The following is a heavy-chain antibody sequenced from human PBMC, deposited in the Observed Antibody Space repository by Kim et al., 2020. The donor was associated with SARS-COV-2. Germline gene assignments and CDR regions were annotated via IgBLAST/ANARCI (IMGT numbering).Heavy chain of an antibody. CDR1: GFTFSSYW. CDR2: INSDGSST. CDR3: ARGKDYYDSSGYFYWFDP. Sequence: GGSLRLSCAASGFTFSSYWMHWVRQAPGKGLVWVSRINSDGSSTSYADSVKGRFTISRDNAKNTLYLQMNSLRAEDTAVYYCARGKDYYDSSGYFYWFDPWGQGTLVTVSS. J-gene: IGHJ5*02. V-gene: IGHV3-74*01. D-gene: IGHD3-22*01.